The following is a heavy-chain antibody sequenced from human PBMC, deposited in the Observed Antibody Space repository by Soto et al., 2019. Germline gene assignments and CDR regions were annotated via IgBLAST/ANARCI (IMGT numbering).Heavy chain of an antibody. J-gene: IGHJ5*02. Sequence: GGSLRLSCAASGFTFSSYSMNWVRQAPGKGLEWVSSISSSSSYIYYADSVKGRFTISRDNAKNSLYLQMNSLRAEDTAVYYCARALGGATGYHFDPPYPWGQGTLVTVSS. V-gene: IGHV3-21*01. D-gene: IGHD3-9*01. CDR1: GFTFSSYS. CDR2: ISSSSSYI. CDR3: ARALGGATGYHFDPPYP.